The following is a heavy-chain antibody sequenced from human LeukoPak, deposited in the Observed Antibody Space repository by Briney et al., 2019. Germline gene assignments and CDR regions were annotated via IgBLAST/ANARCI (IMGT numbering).Heavy chain of an antibody. D-gene: IGHD4-17*01. Sequence: GGSLRLSCAASGFTFSSNWMSWVRQAPGKRLEWVANIKQDGSEKYYVDSVKGQFTISRDNAKNSLYLQMNSLRAEDTAVYYCARDTARTLTTYLGYFDYWGQGTLVTVSS. J-gene: IGHJ4*02. CDR2: IKQDGSEK. V-gene: IGHV3-7*01. CDR3: ARDTARTLTTYLGYFDY. CDR1: GFTFSSNW.